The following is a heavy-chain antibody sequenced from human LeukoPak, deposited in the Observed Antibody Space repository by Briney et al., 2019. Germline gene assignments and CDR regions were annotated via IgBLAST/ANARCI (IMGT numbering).Heavy chain of an antibody. V-gene: IGHV3-7*01. CDR1: GFTFSNYW. J-gene: IGHJ6*02. Sequence: GGSLRLSCAASGFTFSNYWMAWVRQAPRKGLEWVANINADGSVEYLVDSVQGRFSISRDNAKDQLYLQMNSLRAEDTAVYYCATYRVSHGMDVWGQGTTVTVSS. CDR3: ATYRVSHGMDV. CDR2: INADGSVE. D-gene: IGHD3-16*02.